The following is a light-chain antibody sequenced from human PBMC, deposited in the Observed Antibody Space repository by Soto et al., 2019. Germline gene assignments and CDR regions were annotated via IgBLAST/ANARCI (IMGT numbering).Light chain of an antibody. J-gene: IGLJ2*01. CDR1: SSDVGGYNH. CDR3: SSYTSSTTVVV. CDR2: EVS. V-gene: IGLV2-14*01. Sequence: QSALTQPASVSGSPGQSITISCTGTSSDVGGYNHVSWYQRHPGKAPKLMIYEVSSRPSGVSNRFSGSKSGNTASLTISGLQAEDEADYYCSSYTSSTTVVVFGGGTKLTVL.